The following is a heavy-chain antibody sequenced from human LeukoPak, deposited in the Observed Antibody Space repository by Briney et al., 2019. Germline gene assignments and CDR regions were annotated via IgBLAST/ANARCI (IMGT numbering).Heavy chain of an antibody. CDR1: GYSFTNYW. J-gene: IGHJ3*02. Sequence: GESLKISCKGHGYSFTNYWIGWVRQMPGKGLEWMGIIYPDDSDTRYSPSFQGQVTISADESVSTAYLQWSSLKPSDTAMYYCARQSTYFDFWSGYSSGTFDIWGQGTMVIASS. V-gene: IGHV5-51*01. CDR3: ARQSTYFDFWSGYSSGTFDI. D-gene: IGHD3-3*01. CDR2: IYPDDSDT.